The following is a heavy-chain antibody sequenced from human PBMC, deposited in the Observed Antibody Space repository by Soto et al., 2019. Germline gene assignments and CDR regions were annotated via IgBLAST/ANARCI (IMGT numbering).Heavy chain of an antibody. Sequence: SETLSLTCTVSGGSVSSGSYYWSWIRQPPGKGLEWIGYIYYSGSTNYNPSLKSRVTISVDTSKNQLSLKLSSVTAADTAVYYCARESGAYCSGGSCYWGGGMDVWGQGTTVTVSS. CDR1: GGSVSSGSYY. J-gene: IGHJ6*02. CDR2: IYYSGST. D-gene: IGHD2-15*01. CDR3: ARESGAYCSGGSCYWGGGMDV. V-gene: IGHV4-61*01.